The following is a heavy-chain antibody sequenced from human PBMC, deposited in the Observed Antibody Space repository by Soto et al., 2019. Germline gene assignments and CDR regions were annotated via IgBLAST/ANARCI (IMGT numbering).Heavy chain of an antibody. CDR1: GFTFSSYG. CDR2: ISYAGSNK. J-gene: IGHJ5*02. V-gene: IGHV3-30*18. D-gene: IGHD3-16*02. CDR3: AKVGKGSYLVGWFDP. Sequence: QVQLVESGGGVVQPGRSLRLSCAASGFTFSSYGMHWVRQAPGKGLEWVAVISYAGSNKYYADSVKGRITISRDNSKNTPYLQMNSRRAEATAVYYCAKVGKGSYLVGWFDPWGQGTLVTVSS.